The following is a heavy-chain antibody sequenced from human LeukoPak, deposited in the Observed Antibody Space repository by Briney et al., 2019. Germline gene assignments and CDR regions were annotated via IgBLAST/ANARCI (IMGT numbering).Heavy chain of an antibody. CDR1: GGSISSGGYS. J-gene: IGHJ5*02. CDR2: INHSGST. V-gene: IGHV4-30-2*01. CDR3: ARHPHYDFWSGYPYHNWFDP. D-gene: IGHD3-3*01. Sequence: KPSQTLSLTCAVSGGSISSGGYSWSWIRQPPGKGLEWIGEINHSGSTNYNPSLKSRVTISVDTSKNQFSLKLSSVTAADTAVYYRARHPHYDFWSGYPYHNWFDPWGQGTLVTVSS.